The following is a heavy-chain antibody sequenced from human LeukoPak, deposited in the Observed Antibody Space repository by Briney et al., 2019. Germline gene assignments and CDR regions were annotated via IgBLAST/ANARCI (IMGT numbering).Heavy chain of an antibody. Sequence: SEALSLTCTVSGGSISSYYWSWIRQPPGKGLEWIGYIYYSGSTNYNPSLKSRVTISVDTSKNQFSLKLSSVTAADTAVYYCARESYYFGSGTYYYYMDVWGKGTTVTVSS. CDR1: GGSISSYY. J-gene: IGHJ6*03. D-gene: IGHD3-10*01. V-gene: IGHV4-59*01. CDR3: ARESYYFGSGTYYYYMDV. CDR2: IYYSGST.